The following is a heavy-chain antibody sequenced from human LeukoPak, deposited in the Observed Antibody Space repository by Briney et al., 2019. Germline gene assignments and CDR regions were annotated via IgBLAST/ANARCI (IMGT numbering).Heavy chain of an antibody. CDR2: IYRSGST. CDR1: GYSISSGYY. Sequence: PSETLSLTCTVSGYSISSGYYWGWIRQPPAKGLEWIGSIYRSGSTYYDPSPTRRVTILVDTSKSQFSLKLSSVTAADTAVYYCARLELLYSAEFDYWGQGTLVTVSS. D-gene: IGHD2-2*02. V-gene: IGHV4-38-2*02. J-gene: IGHJ4*02. CDR3: ARLELLYSAEFDY.